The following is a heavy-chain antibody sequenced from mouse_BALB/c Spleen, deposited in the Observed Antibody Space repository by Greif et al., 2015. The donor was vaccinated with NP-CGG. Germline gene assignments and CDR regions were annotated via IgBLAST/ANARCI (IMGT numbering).Heavy chain of an antibody. J-gene: IGHJ4*01. CDR2: ISSGGSYT. V-gene: IGHV5-9*02. Sequence: EVQGVESGGGLVKPGGSLKLSCAASGFAFSSYDMSWVRQTPEKRLEWVATISSGGSYTYYPDSVKGRFTISRDNARNXLYLQMSSLRSEDTALYYCARHGLLRTPYYAMDYRGQGTSVTVSS. CDR3: ARHGLLRTPYYAMDY. D-gene: IGHD1-1*01. CDR1: GFAFSSYD.